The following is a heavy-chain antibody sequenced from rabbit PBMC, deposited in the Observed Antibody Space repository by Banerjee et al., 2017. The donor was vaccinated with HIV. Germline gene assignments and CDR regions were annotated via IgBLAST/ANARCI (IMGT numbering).Heavy chain of an antibody. CDR2: IYSGSSGRP. CDR1: GFDFISNA. CDR3: ARNMGYGSSSGYYGL. D-gene: IGHD1-1*01. J-gene: IGHJ3*01. Sequence: QSLEESGGDLVKPGASLTLTCTASGFDFISNAMCWVRQAPGKGLEWIACIYSGSSGRPYYASWAKGRFTISKASSTTVTLQMTSLTAADTATYFCARNMGYGSSSGYYGLWGQGTLVTVS. V-gene: IGHV1S40*01.